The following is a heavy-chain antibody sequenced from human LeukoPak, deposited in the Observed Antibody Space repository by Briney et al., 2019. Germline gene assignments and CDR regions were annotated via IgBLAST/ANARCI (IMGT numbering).Heavy chain of an antibody. Sequence: PSETLSLTCTVSGGSISSYYWSWIRQPPGKGLEWIGYIYYSGSTNYNPSLKSRVTISVDTSKNQFSLKLSSVTAADAAVYYCARDSITFGGVIVYFDYWGQGTLVTVSS. J-gene: IGHJ4*02. CDR1: GGSISSYY. V-gene: IGHV4-59*01. CDR2: IYYSGST. D-gene: IGHD3-16*02. CDR3: ARDSITFGGVIVYFDY.